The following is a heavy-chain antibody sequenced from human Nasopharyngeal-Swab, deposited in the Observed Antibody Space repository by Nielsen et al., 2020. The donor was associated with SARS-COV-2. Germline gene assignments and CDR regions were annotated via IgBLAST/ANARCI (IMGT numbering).Heavy chain of an antibody. CDR3: AREVVGGLVDS. Sequence: SETLSLTCTVSGGSISSGSIRSYYWSWIRQPPGKGLAWIGYFSYTGITNYNPSLKSRVTISVHMSKNQFSLKLSSVAAADTAVYYCAREVVGGLVDSWGQGTLVTVSS. CDR2: FSYTGIT. D-gene: IGHD1-26*01. V-gene: IGHV4-61*01. J-gene: IGHJ4*02. CDR1: GGSISSGSIRSYY.